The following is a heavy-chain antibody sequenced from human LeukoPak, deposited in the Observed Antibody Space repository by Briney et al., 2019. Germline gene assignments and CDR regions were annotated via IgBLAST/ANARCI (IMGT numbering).Heavy chain of an antibody. J-gene: IGHJ3*02. CDR2: SIPIFGTA. D-gene: IGHD3-22*01. CDR3: ARARYYYDSSGYYYHDAFDI. Sequence: ASVKVSCKASVGTFSGYAISWVRQAPGQGLEWMGGSIPIFGTANYAQKFQGRVTITADESTSTAYMELSSLRSEDTAVYYCARARYYYDSSGYYYHDAFDIWGQGTMVTVSS. CDR1: VGTFSGYA. V-gene: IGHV1-69*13.